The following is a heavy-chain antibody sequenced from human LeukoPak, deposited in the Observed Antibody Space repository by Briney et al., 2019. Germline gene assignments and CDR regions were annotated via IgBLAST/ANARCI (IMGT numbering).Heavy chain of an antibody. Sequence: SETLSLTCTVSGGSVSNNNYYWGWIRQPPGKGLEWIGSLSCSGSTYYNPSLKSRVTISVDTSKNQFSLKVSSVTAADTAVYYCARVLAAAAHFDYWGQGTLVTVSS. D-gene: IGHD6-13*01. CDR1: GGSVSNNNYY. V-gene: IGHV4-39*01. CDR2: LSCSGST. CDR3: ARVLAAAAHFDY. J-gene: IGHJ4*02.